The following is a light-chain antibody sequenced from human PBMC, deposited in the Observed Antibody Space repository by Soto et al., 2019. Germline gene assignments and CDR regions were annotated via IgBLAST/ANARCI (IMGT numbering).Light chain of an antibody. CDR2: DAS. V-gene: IGKV3-11*01. Sequence: EIVLSQSPATLSLSPGERATLSCRASQSVSSYLAWYQHIPGQAPRLLIYDASKRATGIPARFSGSGSGTDFTLTISSQEPEDFAVYYCQQRSNWPPTWTFGQGTKVEVK. J-gene: IGKJ1*01. CDR1: QSVSSY. CDR3: QQRSNWPPTWT.